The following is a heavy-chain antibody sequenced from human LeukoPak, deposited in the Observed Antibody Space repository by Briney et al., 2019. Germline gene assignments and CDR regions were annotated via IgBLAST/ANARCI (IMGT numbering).Heavy chain of an antibody. Sequence: GGSLRLSCAASGFTFRTYAMSWVRQAPGKGLEWVSGISDSGDGTYYAESVKGRFTISRDNSKNTVFLQMNSLRADDTAKYYCVKDKAPGRWHTPSDFWGQGTLVTVSS. V-gene: IGHV3-23*01. CDR3: VKDKAPGRWHTPSDF. J-gene: IGHJ4*02. CDR2: ISDSGDGT. D-gene: IGHD5-24*01. CDR1: GFTFRTYA.